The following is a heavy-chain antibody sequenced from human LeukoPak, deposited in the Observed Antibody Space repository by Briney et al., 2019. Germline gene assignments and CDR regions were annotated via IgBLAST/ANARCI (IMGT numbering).Heavy chain of an antibody. CDR3: AGPQGTPSDY. CDR2: INHSGST. CDR1: GGSISSSSYY. J-gene: IGHJ4*02. Sequence: TSETLSLTCTVSGGSISSSSYYWSWIRQPPGKGLEWIGEINHSGSTNYNPSLKSRVTISVDTSKNQFSLKLSSVTAADTAVYYCAGPQGTPSDYWGQGTLVTVSS. V-gene: IGHV4-39*07.